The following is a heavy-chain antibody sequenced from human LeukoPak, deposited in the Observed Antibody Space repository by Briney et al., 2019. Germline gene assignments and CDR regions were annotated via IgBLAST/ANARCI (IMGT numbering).Heavy chain of an antibody. V-gene: IGHV3-7*01. CDR2: IKQDGSEK. D-gene: IGHD3-22*01. CDR1: GFTFSSYW. J-gene: IGHJ4*02. Sequence: GGSLRLSCAASGFTFSSYWMSWVRQAPGKGLEWVANIKQDGSEKYYVDSVKGRFTISRDNAKNSLYLQMNSLRAEDTAVYYCARGYDSSGYYTFFDYWGQGTLVTVSS. CDR3: ARGYDSSGYYTFFDY.